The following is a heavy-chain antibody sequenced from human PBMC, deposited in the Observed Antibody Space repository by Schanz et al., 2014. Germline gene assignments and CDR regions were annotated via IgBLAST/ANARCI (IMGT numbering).Heavy chain of an antibody. CDR2: ILYDGSNK. CDR3: AREYSSYGTGYY. D-gene: IGHD5-12*01. CDR1: GFTFSSYG. J-gene: IGHJ4*02. V-gene: IGHV3-30*03. Sequence: QVQLVESGGGVAQPGRSLRLSCAASGFTFSSYGMHWVRQAPGKGLEWVAVILYDGSNKYYADSVKGRFTISRDNSKNTLYLQMNSLRVEDTALYYCAREYSSYGTGYYWGQGTLVTVSS.